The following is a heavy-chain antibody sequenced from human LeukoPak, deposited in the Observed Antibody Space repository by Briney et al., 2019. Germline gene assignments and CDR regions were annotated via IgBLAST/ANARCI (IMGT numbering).Heavy chain of an antibody. V-gene: IGHV1-8*01. CDR2: MNPNSGNT. D-gene: IGHD3-10*01. Sequence: ASVKVSCKASGYTFTSYDINWVRQAPGQGLEWMGWMNPNSGNTGYAQKFQGRVTMTRNTSISTAYMELSSLRSKDTAVYYCARDHLSVLGESDAFDIWGQGTMVTVSS. J-gene: IGHJ3*02. CDR1: GYTFTSYD. CDR3: ARDHLSVLGESDAFDI.